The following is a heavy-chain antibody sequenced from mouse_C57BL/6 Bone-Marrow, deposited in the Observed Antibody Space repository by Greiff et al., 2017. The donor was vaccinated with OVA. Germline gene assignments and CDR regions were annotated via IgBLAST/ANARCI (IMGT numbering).Heavy chain of an antibody. Sequence: QVQLQQPGAELVMPGASVKLSCKASGYTFTSYWMHWVKQRPGQGLEWIGEIDPSDSYTNYNQKFKGKSTLTVDKSSSTAYMQLSSLTSEDSAVDYCASGYYCDYWGQGTTLTVSA. D-gene: IGHD2-2*01. CDR2: IDPSDSYT. CDR3: ASGYYCDY. CDR1: GYTFTSYW. J-gene: IGHJ2*01. V-gene: IGHV1-69*01.